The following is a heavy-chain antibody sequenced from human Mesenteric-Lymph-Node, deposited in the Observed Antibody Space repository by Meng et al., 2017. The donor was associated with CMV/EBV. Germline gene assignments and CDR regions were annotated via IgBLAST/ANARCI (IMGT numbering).Heavy chain of an antibody. J-gene: IGHJ5*02. CDR3: AKKRDGSSWFVDH. CDR2: IWYDGSNK. CDR1: GFSFSSYG. V-gene: IGHV3-33*06. Sequence: ASGFSFSSYGMYWVRQAPGKGLKWVALIWYDGSNKNYADSVKGRFTISRDNSNNTLYLQMNSLRAEDTAIYYCAKKRDGSSWFVDHWGRGTLVTVSS. D-gene: IGHD6-13*01.